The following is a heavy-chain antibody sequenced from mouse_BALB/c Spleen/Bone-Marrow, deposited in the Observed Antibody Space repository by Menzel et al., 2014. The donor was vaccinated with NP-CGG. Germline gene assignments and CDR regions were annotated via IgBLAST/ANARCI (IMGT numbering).Heavy chain of an antibody. CDR1: GYTFSSYW. CDR3: ARGIDYYAMDY. J-gene: IGHJ4*01. CDR2: ILPGSGST. Sequence: VQLQQSGAELMKPGASVKISCKATGYTFSSYWIEWVKQRPGHGLEWIGEILPGSGSTNYNEKFKGKATSTADTSSNTAYMQLSSLTSEDSAVYYCARGIDYYAMDYWGQGTSVTVSS. V-gene: IGHV1-9*01.